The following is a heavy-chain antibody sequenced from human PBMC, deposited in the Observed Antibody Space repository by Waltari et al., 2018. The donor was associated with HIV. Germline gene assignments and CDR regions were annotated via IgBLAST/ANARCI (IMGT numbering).Heavy chain of an antibody. V-gene: IGHV3-13*01. CDR2: IGTAGDT. CDR1: GFTFSSYD. Sequence: EVQLVESGGGLVQPGGSLRLSCAASGFTFSSYDMHWVRQATGKGLEGVSAIGTAGDTYYPGSVKGRFTISRENAKNSLYLQMNSLRAGDTAVYYCARAVAGRGQAFDPWGQGTLVTVSS. D-gene: IGHD6-19*01. CDR3: ARAVAGRGQAFDP. J-gene: IGHJ5*02.